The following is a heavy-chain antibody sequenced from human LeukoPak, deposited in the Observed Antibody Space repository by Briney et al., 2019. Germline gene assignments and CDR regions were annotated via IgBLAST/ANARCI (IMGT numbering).Heavy chain of an antibody. CDR1: GFTFTTYW. CDR2: IKQDGTEK. CDR3: ARDWAGYPDY. D-gene: IGHD3/OR15-3a*01. V-gene: IGHV3-7*01. Sequence: GGSLRLSCAASGFTFTTYWMGWVRQAPGKGLEWVANIKQDGTEKYYVDSVKGRFTISRDNAKNSLSLQMNSLRAEDTAVYYCARDWAGYPDYWGQGTLVTVSS. J-gene: IGHJ4*02.